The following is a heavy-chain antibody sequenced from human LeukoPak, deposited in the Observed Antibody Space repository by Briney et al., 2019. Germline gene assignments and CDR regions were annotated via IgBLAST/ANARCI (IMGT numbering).Heavy chain of an antibody. V-gene: IGHV4-59*01. CDR1: GGSISSYY. J-gene: IGHJ5*02. Sequence: PSETLSLTCTVSGGSISSYYRSWIRQPPGKGLEWIGYIYYSGSTNYNPSLKSRVTISVDTSKNQFSLKLSSVTAADTAVYYCARANPMVRGVNWFDPWGQGTLVTVSS. CDR3: ARANPMVRGVNWFDP. D-gene: IGHD3-10*01. CDR2: IYYSGST.